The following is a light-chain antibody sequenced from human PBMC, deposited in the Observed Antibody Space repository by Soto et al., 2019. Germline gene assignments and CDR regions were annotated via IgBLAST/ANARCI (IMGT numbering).Light chain of an antibody. V-gene: IGKV3D-15*01. CDR3: QQYNNWPPVT. J-gene: IGKJ5*01. CDR1: QSVSSN. Sequence: IGMPPSPTTLSVAPGDRATLSSRASQSVSSNLAWYQQKPGHPPRLLIYGSSKRATGIPDRFSGSGSGTEFTLTISSLQSEDFAVYYCQQYNNWPPVTFGQGTRLVIK. CDR2: GSS.